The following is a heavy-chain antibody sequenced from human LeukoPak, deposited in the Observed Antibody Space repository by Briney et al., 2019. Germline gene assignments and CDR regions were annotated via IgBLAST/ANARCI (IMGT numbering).Heavy chain of an antibody. D-gene: IGHD5-18*01. Sequence: SETLSLTCAVYGGSFSDYSWTWIRQAPGEGLEWIGEINHNGGTNHNPSLVSRVIMSVDTSKNQFFLKVSSVTAADTAVYYCARVGYSYSINDWSRTGLGAYATKYYYYMDVWGKGTTVTVSS. J-gene: IGHJ6*03. CDR1: GGSFSDYS. CDR3: ARVGYSYSINDWSRTGLGAYATKYYYYMDV. CDR2: INHNGGT. V-gene: IGHV4-34*01.